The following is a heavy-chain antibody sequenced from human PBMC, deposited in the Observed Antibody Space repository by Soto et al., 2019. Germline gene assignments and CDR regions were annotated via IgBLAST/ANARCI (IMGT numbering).Heavy chain of an antibody. CDR2: INHTGGT. CDR3: AKGYYYNSSGYHPHHDGMDV. J-gene: IGHJ6*02. V-gene: IGHV4-34*01. Sequence: PETRSLTCAVYARSPNGYYCNWIRQPPGKGLEWIGEINHTGGTHYNPSFKSRVTMSVDMSKSQFSLRLSSVTAADTAIYYCAKGYYYNSSGYHPHHDGMDVWGQGTTVTVSS. D-gene: IGHD3-22*01. CDR1: ARSPNGYY.